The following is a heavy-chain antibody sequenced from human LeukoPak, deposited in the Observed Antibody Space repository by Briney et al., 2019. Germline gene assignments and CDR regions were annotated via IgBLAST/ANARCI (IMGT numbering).Heavy chain of an antibody. Sequence: GGSLRLSCAASGFTFSSYSMNWVRQAPGKGLEWVSSISSSSSYIYYADSVKGRFTISRDNAKNSLYLQMNSLRAEDTAVYYCARDPFQYSSGWYSWGQGTLVTVSS. CDR2: ISSSSSYI. J-gene: IGHJ4*02. D-gene: IGHD6-19*01. V-gene: IGHV3-21*01. CDR1: GFTFSSYS. CDR3: ARDPFQYSSGWYS.